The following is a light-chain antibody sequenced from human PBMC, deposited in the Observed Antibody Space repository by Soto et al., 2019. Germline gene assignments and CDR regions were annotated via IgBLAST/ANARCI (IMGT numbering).Light chain of an antibody. Sequence: EIVMTQSPVTLSVSPGERATLSCRASQSVSSNLAWYQQKPGQAPRLLIYSASTRATGIPARFSGSGSGTEFTLTISSLQSEDFAVYYCQQYSNWPRTFG. J-gene: IGKJ1*01. CDR3: QQYSNWPRT. V-gene: IGKV3-15*01. CDR1: QSVSSN. CDR2: SAS.